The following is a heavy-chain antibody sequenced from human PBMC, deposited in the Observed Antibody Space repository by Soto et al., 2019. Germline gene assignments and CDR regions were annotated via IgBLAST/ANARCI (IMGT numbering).Heavy chain of an antibody. D-gene: IGHD1-26*01. J-gene: IGHJ4*02. V-gene: IGHV3-48*03. CDR2: ISSSGSTI. CDR1: GFTFSSYE. CDR3: ERAFARGFMGAIDY. Sequence: GGSLRLSCAASGFTFSSYEMNWVRQAPGKGLEWVSYISSSGSTIYYADSVKGRFTISRDNAKNSLYLQMNSLRAEDTAVYYCERAFARGFMGAIDYWGQGTLVTVSS.